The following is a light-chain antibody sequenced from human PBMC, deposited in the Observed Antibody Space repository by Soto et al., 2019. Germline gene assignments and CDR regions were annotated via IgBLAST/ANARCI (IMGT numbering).Light chain of an antibody. CDR1: SSDVGGYNY. V-gene: IGLV2-14*01. J-gene: IGLJ2*01. CDR3: SSYTSSSTLMV. Sequence: QSALTQPASVSGSPGQSITISCTATSSDVGGYNYVSWYQQHPGKAPKLMIYDVSNRPSGVSNRFSGSKSGNTASLTISGLQAEDEADYYCSSYTSSSTLMVFGGGTQLTVL. CDR2: DVS.